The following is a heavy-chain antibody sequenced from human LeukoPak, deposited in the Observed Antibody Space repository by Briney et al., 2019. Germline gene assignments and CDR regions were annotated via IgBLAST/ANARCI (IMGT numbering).Heavy chain of an antibody. CDR3: ARALEEMDLWGPPKQ. J-gene: IGHJ4*02. Sequence: ASVTVSCKASGYTFTSYYMHWVRQAPAQGLEWMGIINPSGGSTIYAKKFQGRVTMTRDTSTSTVYMELSSLRSEDRAVYYCARALEEMDLWGPPKQWGQGTLVTVSS. CDR1: GYTFTSYY. CDR2: INPSGGST. D-gene: IGHD5-24*01. V-gene: IGHV1-46*01.